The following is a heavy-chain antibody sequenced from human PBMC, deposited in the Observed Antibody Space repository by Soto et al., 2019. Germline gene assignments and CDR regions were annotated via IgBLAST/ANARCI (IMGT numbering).Heavy chain of an antibody. Sequence: ASVKVSCKSSGGTFSSYTISWVRQAPGQGLEWMGRLIPILGIPNYAQKFQGRVTITADKSTSTAYMELSSLRSEDTAVYYCAREGEGSGSYYLNDYYYMDVWGKGTTVTVSS. D-gene: IGHD3-10*01. CDR3: AREGEGSGSYYLNDYYYMDV. CDR1: GGTFSSYT. V-gene: IGHV1-69*04. CDR2: LIPILGIP. J-gene: IGHJ6*03.